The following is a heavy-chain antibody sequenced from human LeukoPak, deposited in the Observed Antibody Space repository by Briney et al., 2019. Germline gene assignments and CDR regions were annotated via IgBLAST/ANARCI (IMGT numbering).Heavy chain of an antibody. V-gene: IGHV3-11*04. CDR1: GFTFSDYY. J-gene: IGHJ4*02. Sequence: GGSLRLSCAASGFTFSDYYMSWIRQPPGKGLEWVSHISSSGTTIYYPDSVKGRFTISRDNAKNSLYLQMNSPRAEDTAVYYCAKEASVAGGPINYFDYWGQGTLVTVSS. CDR2: ISSSGTTI. CDR3: AKEASVAGGPINYFDY. D-gene: IGHD6-19*01.